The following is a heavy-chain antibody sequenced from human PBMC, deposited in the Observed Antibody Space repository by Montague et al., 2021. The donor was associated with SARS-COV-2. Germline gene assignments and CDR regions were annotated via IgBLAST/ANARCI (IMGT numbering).Heavy chain of an antibody. CDR3: ARHLAVGTSGFDI. J-gene: IGHJ3*02. V-gene: IGHV4-59*08. CDR2: IHYTGSA. D-gene: IGHD6-19*01. CDR1: GGSINNYY. Sequence: ETLSLTCTVSGGSINNYYRSWIRQPPEKGPEWIAFIHYTGSANYNPSLKSRATISVDPYKNQCSLKLTSVTAADAALYYCARHLAVGTSGFDIWGQGTMVTVSS.